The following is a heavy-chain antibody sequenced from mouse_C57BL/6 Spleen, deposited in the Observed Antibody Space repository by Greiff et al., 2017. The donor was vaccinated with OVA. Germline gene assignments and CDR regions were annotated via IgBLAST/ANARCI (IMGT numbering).Heavy chain of an antibody. D-gene: IGHD2-3*01. CDR3: ARSGLDGYYGAMDD. J-gene: IGHJ4*01. CDR2: IYPGDGDT. V-gene: IGHV1-82*01. CDR1: GYAFSSSW. Sequence: QVQLQQSGPELVKPGASVKISCKASGYAFSSSWMNWVKQRPGKGLEWIGRIYPGDGDTNYNGKFKGKATLTADKSSSTAYMELSSLTSEDSAVYFCARSGLDGYYGAMDDWGQGTSVTVSS.